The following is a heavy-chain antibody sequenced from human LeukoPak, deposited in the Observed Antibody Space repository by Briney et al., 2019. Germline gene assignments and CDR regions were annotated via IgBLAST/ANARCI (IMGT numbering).Heavy chain of an antibody. Sequence: GGSLRLSCAASGFTVSSNYMSWVRQAPGKGLEWVSVIYSGGSTYYADSVKGRFTISRDNSKNTLYLQMNSLRAEDTAVYYCAGAFRAYRSGGSCGYATHYFDYWGQGTLVTVSS. CDR3: AGAFRAYRSGGSCGYATHYFDY. V-gene: IGHV3-53*01. D-gene: IGHD2-15*01. J-gene: IGHJ4*02. CDR2: IYSGGST. CDR1: GFTVSSNY.